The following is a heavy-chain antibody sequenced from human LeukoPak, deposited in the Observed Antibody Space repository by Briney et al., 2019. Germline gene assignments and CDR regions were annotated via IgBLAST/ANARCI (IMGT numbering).Heavy chain of an antibody. CDR3: ARVHSYCSSTSCLDY. Sequence: GASVKVSCKASGYTFTSYAMHWVRQAPGQRLEWMRWISAYNGNSNYAQKFQGRVTMTTDTSTSTGYMELRSLRSDDTAVYYCARVHSYCSSTSCLDYWGQGTLVTVSS. V-gene: IGHV1-3*01. CDR1: GYTFTSYA. J-gene: IGHJ4*02. D-gene: IGHD2-2*01. CDR2: ISAYNGNS.